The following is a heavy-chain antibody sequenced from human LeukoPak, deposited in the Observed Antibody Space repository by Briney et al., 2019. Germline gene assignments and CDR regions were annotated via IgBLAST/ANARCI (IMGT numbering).Heavy chain of an antibody. CDR2: INYSGST. J-gene: IGHJ6*03. CDR3: ARLTHSYYSDTSGYYPYYYMDV. CDR1: GASISSSDYY. Sequence: SETLSLTCSVSGASISSSDYYWGGIRQPPGKGLEWIGRINYSGSTYYNPSLKSRVTISVDTSKNHFSLRLTSMTAADTAVYYCARLTHSYYSDTSGYYPYYYMDVWGKGTTVTVSS. V-gene: IGHV4-39*02. D-gene: IGHD3-22*01.